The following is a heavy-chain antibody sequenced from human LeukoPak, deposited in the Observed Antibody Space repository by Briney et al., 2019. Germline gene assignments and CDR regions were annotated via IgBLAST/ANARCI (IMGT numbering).Heavy chain of an antibody. V-gene: IGHV4-30-4*01. CDR2: IYYSGRT. J-gene: IGHJ4*02. Sequence: SQTLSLTCTVSGGSISSGDYYWSWIRQPPRKGLEWIGYIYYSGRTYYNPSLQSRVTISVDTSKNQFSLKLNSVTAADTAVYYCARGPIGDDDYWGQGTLVTVSS. CDR1: GGSISSGDYY. CDR3: ARGPIGDDDY. D-gene: IGHD3-10*01.